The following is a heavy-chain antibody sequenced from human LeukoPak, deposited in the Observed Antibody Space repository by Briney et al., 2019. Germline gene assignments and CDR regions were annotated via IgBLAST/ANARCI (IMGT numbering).Heavy chain of an antibody. CDR3: ASRYYYGSGSYTYFDY. Sequence: ASVKVSCKASGGTFSSYAISWVRQAPGQGLEWMGGIIPIFGTANYAQKFQGRVTITADESTSTAYMELSSLRSEDTAVYYCASRYYYGSGSYTYFDYWGQGTLVTVSS. D-gene: IGHD3-10*01. CDR2: IIPIFGTA. V-gene: IGHV1-69*13. J-gene: IGHJ4*02. CDR1: GGTFSSYA.